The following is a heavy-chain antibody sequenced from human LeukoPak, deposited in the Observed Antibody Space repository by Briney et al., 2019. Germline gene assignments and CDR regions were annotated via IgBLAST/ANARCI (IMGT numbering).Heavy chain of an antibody. CDR2: IKQDGSEK. CDR1: GFTFSSYG. J-gene: IGHJ5*02. D-gene: IGHD4-17*01. V-gene: IGHV3-7*01. CDR3: VANNDYGDYA. Sequence: GGSLRLSCAASGFTFSSYGMHWVRQAPGKGLEWVANIKQDGSEKYYVDSVKGRFTISRDNAKNSLYLQMNSLRAEDTAVYYCVANNDYGDYAWGQGTLVTVSS.